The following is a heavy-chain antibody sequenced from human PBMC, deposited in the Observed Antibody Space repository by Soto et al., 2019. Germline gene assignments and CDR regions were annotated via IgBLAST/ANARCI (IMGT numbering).Heavy chain of an antibody. CDR2: INSVGSST. Sequence: GGSLRLSCAASGFTFSSYWMHWVRQAPGKGLVWVSRINSVGSSTSYADSVTGRCIISRDASKNMVFLQVNNLRAEDTAIYYCARRDDSEAFDIWGQGTTVTVSS. CDR3: ARRDDSEAFDI. CDR1: GFTFSSYW. J-gene: IGHJ3*02. V-gene: IGHV3-74*01. D-gene: IGHD5-18*01.